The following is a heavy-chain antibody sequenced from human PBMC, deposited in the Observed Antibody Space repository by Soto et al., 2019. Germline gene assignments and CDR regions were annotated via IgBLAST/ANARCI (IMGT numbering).Heavy chain of an antibody. V-gene: IGHV1-46*02. J-gene: IGHJ4*02. CDR2: INPASAST. CDR1: GYTFKHYY. CDR3: ARDLAAGDH. Sequence: QVQLVQSGAEVKKPGASVKVSCRTSGYTFKHYYIHWVRQAPGQGLEWLGIINPASASTNYAQEFQDRVTLTRDTSTTTVYMELSGLRAEDPAILYCARDLAAGDHWGQGTLVTVSS. D-gene: IGHD6-13*01.